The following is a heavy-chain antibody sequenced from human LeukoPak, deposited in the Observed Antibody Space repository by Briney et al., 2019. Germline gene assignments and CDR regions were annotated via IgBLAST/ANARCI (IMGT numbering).Heavy chain of an antibody. Sequence: TPAGTLSLTCAVSGGSISSSNWWSWVRQPPGKGLGWIGEIYHSGSTNYNPSLKSRVTISVDKSKNPFSLKLSSVTAADTAVYYCARGRFGELLNWFDPWGQGTLVTVSS. CDR1: GGSISSSNW. V-gene: IGHV4-4*02. D-gene: IGHD3-10*01. J-gene: IGHJ5*02. CDR2: IYHSGST. CDR3: ARGRFGELLNWFDP.